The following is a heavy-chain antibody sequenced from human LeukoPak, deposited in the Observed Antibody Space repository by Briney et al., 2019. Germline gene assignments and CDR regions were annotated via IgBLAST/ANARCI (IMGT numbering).Heavy chain of an antibody. D-gene: IGHD2-15*01. Sequence: SVTLSFTSTVSGGSISSGGYYWSWLRQHPGKSLEWIGYIECIGCTYYNPSRKSRVTISVDTAKIQCSLKLSSVTAADTAVYYCARAVLGGSYAVDNEGQGTLVTVSS. V-gene: IGHV4-31*03. CDR3: ARAVLGGSYAVDN. CDR2: IECIGCT. CDR1: GGSISSGGYY. J-gene: IGHJ4*02.